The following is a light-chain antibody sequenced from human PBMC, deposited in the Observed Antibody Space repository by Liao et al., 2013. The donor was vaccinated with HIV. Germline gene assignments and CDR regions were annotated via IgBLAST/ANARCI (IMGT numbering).Light chain of an antibody. J-gene: IGLJ3*02. CDR2: SDN. CDR1: NSGSES. Sequence: SYELTQPPSVSVAPGKTATITCDLHNSGSESVHWYQQKPGQAPTLVMYSDNDRPSGIPERFSGSNSGNTATLTINRLEAGDEADYYCQVWDMSSDLRVFGGGTRLTVL. V-gene: IGLV3-21*01. CDR3: QVWDMSSDLRV.